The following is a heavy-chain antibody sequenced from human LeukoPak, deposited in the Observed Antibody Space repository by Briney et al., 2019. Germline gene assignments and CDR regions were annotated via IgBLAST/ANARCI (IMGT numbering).Heavy chain of an antibody. Sequence: GGSLRLSCAASGFTFDDYAMHWVRQAPGKGLEWVSGISWNSGTIAYADSVKGRFTISRDNAKNSLHLQMNSLRAEDTAVYYCARESSPWGQGTLVTVSS. CDR3: ARESSP. V-gene: IGHV3-9*01. CDR1: GFTFDDYA. J-gene: IGHJ5*02. CDR2: ISWNSGTI.